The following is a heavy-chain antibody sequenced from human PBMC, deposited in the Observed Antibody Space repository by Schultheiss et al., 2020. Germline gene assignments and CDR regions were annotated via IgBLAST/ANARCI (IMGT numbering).Heavy chain of an antibody. CDR3: ARLTAADDYYYYYGMDV. CDR2: IYHSGST. Sequence: SETLSLTCAVSGGSISSCGYSWSWIRQPPGKGLEWIGEIYHSGSTNYNPSLKSRVTISVDKSKNQFSLKLSSVTAADTAVYYCARLTAADDYYYYYGMDVWGQGTTVTVSS. D-gene: IGHD6-13*01. J-gene: IGHJ6*02. V-gene: IGHV4-30-2*01. CDR1: GGSISSCGYS.